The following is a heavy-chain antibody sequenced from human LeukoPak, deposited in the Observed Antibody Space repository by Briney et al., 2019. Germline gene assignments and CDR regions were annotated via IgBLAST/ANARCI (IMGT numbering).Heavy chain of an antibody. J-gene: IGHJ2*01. D-gene: IGHD3-9*01. V-gene: IGHV3-30*18. Sequence: PGRSLRLSCAASGFTFSNYDMHWVRQAPGKGLEWVALISYDGSNKYFADSVKGRFTISRDNSKNTLYLQMNSLRAEDTAVYYCAKVLNYWYFDLWGRGTLVTVST. CDR1: GFTFSNYD. CDR3: AKVLNYWYFDL. CDR2: ISYDGSNK.